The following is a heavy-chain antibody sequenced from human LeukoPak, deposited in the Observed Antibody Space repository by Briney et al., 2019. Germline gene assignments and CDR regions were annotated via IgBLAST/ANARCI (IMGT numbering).Heavy chain of an antibody. V-gene: IGHV4-4*07. Sequence: SETLSLTCTVSGGSISSYYWSWIRQPAGKGLEWIGRIYTSGSTNYNPSLKSRVTMSVDTSKNQFSLKLSSVTAADTAVYYCARTMGYGGYNWFDPWGQGTLVTVSS. CDR2: IYTSGST. J-gene: IGHJ5*02. CDR3: ARTMGYGGYNWFDP. CDR1: GGSISSYY. D-gene: IGHD4-23*01.